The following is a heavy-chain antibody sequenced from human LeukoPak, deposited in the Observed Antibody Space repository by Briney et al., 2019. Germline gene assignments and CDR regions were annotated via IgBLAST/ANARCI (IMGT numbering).Heavy chain of an antibody. CDR2: INHSGST. Sequence: SETLSLTCAVYGGSFSGYYWSWIRQPPGKGLEWIGEINHSGSTNYNPSLKSRDTISVDTSKNQFSLKLSSVTAADTAVYHCARLMVVTEGFDYWGQGTLVTVSS. CDR1: GGSFSGYY. CDR3: ARLMVVTEGFDY. V-gene: IGHV4-34*01. D-gene: IGHD2-21*02. J-gene: IGHJ4*02.